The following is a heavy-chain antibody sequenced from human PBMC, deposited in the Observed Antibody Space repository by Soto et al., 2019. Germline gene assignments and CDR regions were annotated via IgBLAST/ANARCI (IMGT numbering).Heavy chain of an antibody. V-gene: IGHV1-2*04. CDR3: ARGSDSSGDSYFDY. CDR2: INPNSGGT. J-gene: IGHJ4*02. D-gene: IGHD3-22*01. CDR1: GYTFTGYY. Sequence: ASVKVSCKASGYTFTGYYMHGVRQAPGQGLEWMGWINPNSGGTNYAQKFQGWVTMTRDTSISTAYMELSRLRSDDTAVYYCARGSDSSGDSYFDYWGQGTLVTVSS.